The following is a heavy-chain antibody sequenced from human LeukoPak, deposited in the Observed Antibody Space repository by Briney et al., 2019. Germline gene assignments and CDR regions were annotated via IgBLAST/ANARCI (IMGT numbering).Heavy chain of an antibody. V-gene: IGHV3-30*02. CDR1: GFSFSSYG. Sequence: GGSLRLSCAASGFSFSSYGMHWVRQAPGKGLEWVAIIRSDGSDKSYTHSVEGRFTISRDNAKNSLYLQMNSLRVEDTAVYYCARDFLEDTQWGQGTLVTVSS. CDR3: ARDFLEDTQ. J-gene: IGHJ4*02. CDR2: IRSDGSDK. D-gene: IGHD2-15*01.